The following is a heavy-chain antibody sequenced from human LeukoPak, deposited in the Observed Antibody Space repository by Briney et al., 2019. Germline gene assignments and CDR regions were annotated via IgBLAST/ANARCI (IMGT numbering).Heavy chain of an antibody. CDR3: ARHAVVYSSGWYGNWFDP. CDR1: GGSISSYY. CDR2: IYYSGST. Sequence: SGTLSLTCTVSGGSISSYYWSWIRQPPGKGLEWIGYIYYSGSTNYNPSLKSRVTISVDTSKNQFSLKLSSVTAADTAVYYCARHAVVYSSGWYGNWFDPWGQGTLVTVSS. D-gene: IGHD6-19*01. V-gene: IGHV4-59*08. J-gene: IGHJ5*02.